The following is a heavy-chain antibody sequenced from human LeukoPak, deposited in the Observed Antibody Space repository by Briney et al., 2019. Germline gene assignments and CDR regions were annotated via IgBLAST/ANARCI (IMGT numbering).Heavy chain of an antibody. V-gene: IGHV3-30*04. CDR1: GFTFSSYA. Sequence: GGSLRLSCAASGFTFSSYAMHWVRRASSKGLEWVAAISYDGSNKKYADSVEGRFTISRDNSKNTLYLQMNSLRSDDTAVYYCARGVRIAVAGYIDCWGQGTLVTVSS. J-gene: IGHJ4*02. CDR3: ARGVRIAVAGYIDC. D-gene: IGHD6-19*01. CDR2: ISYDGSNK.